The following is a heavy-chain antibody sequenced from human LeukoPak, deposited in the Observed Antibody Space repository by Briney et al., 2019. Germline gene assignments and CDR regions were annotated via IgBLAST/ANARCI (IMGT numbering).Heavy chain of an antibody. CDR2: ISYDGSNK. V-gene: IGHV3-30-3*01. Sequence: PGRSLRLSCAASGFTFSSYAMQWVRQATGKGLEWVAVISYDGSNKYYADSVKGRFTISRDNSKNTLYLQMNSLRAEDTAVYYCARDPQAGFDYWGQGTLVTVSS. J-gene: IGHJ4*02. CDR3: ARDPQAGFDY. CDR1: GFTFSSYA.